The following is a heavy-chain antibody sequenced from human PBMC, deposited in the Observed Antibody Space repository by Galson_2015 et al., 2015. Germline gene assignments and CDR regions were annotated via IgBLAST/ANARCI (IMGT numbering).Heavy chain of an antibody. CDR2: ISSSSSTI. V-gene: IGHV3-48*01. Sequence: SLRLSCAASGFTFSSYSMNWVRQAPGKGLEWVSYISSSSSTIYYADSVKGRFTISRDNAKNSLYLQMNSLKASDTAMCYCARHGAHDYGDYYAFDIWGQGTMVTVSS. J-gene: IGHJ3*02. CDR3: ARHGAHDYGDYYAFDI. D-gene: IGHD4-17*01. CDR1: GFTFSSYS.